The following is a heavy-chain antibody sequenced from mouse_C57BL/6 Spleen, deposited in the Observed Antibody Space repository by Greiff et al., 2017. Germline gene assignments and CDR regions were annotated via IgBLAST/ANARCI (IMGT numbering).Heavy chain of an antibody. V-gene: IGHV7-3*01. CDR1: GFTFTDYY. D-gene: IGHD2-5*01. Sequence: VESGGGLVQPGGSLSLSCAASGFTFTDYYMSWVRQPPGKALEWLGFIRNKANGYTTEYSASVKGRFTISRDNSQSILYLQMNALRAEDSATYYCASSYYSKGGFAYWGQGTLVTVSA. J-gene: IGHJ3*01. CDR3: ASSYYSKGGFAY. CDR2: IRNKANGYTT.